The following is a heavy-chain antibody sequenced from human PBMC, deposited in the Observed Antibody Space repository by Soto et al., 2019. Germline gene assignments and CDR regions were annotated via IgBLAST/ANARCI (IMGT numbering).Heavy chain of an antibody. Sequence: ASVKVSCKASGYTFTSYAMHWVRQAPGQRLGWMGWINAGNGNTKYSQKLQGRVTITRDTSASTAYTELSSLRSEDTAVYYCARNARDYYDSSGLEWWFDPWGQGTLVTVSS. CDR1: GYTFTSYA. D-gene: IGHD3-22*01. CDR2: INAGNGNT. V-gene: IGHV1-3*01. CDR3: ARNARDYYDSSGLEWWFDP. J-gene: IGHJ5*02.